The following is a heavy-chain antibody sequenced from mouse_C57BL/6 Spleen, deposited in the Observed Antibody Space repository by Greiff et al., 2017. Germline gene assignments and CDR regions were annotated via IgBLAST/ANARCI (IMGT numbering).Heavy chain of an antibody. CDR1: GFTFTDYY. D-gene: IGHD2-4*01. CDR3: ARDDDDTWFAY. J-gene: IGHJ3*01. Sequence: EVKVEESGGGLVQPGGSLSLSCAASGFTFTDYYMSWVRQPPGKALEWLGFIRNKANGYTTEYSASVKGRFTISRDNSQSILYLQMNALRAEDSATYYCARDDDDTWFAYWGQGTLVTVSA. V-gene: IGHV7-3*01. CDR2: IRNKANGYTT.